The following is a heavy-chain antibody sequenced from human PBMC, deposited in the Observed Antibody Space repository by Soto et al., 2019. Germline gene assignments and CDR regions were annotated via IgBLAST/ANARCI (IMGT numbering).Heavy chain of an antibody. CDR3: ASLFGGSGWYHDY. CDR2: IYYSGRT. Sequence: SETLSLTCTVSGGSISSSSYYWGWIRQPPGKGLEWIGSIYYSGRTYYNPSLKSRVTISVDTSKNQFSLKLSSVTAADTAVYYCASLFGGSGWYHDYWGQGTLVTVSS. J-gene: IGHJ4*02. V-gene: IGHV4-39*01. CDR1: GGSISSSSYY. D-gene: IGHD6-19*01.